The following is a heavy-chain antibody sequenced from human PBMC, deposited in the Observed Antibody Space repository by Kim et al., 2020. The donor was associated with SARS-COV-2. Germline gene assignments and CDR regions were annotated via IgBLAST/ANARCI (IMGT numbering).Heavy chain of an antibody. V-gene: IGHV3-23*01. CDR3: ARTDIVVVVAANAFDY. Sequence: GGSLRLSCAASGFTFSSYAMSWVRQAPGKGLEWVSAISGSGGSTYYADSVKGRFTISRDNSKNTLYLQMNSLRAEDTAVYYCARTDIVVVVAANAFDYWGQGTLVTVSS. CDR2: ISGSGGST. CDR1: GFTFSSYA. J-gene: IGHJ4*02. D-gene: IGHD2-15*01.